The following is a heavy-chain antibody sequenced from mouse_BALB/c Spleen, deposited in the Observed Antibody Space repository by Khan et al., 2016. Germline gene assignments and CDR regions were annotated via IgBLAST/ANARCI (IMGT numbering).Heavy chain of an antibody. V-gene: IGHV14-3*02. CDR3: ARAYPYYDMDY. J-gene: IGHJ4*01. CDR2: IDPANGNT. Sequence: VQLQQPGAELVKPGASVKLSCTASGFNIKDTYMHWVKQRPEQGLEWIGRIDPANGNTKYDPKFQGKATITADTSSNTAYLQLSSPTSEDTAVYYCARAYPYYDMDYWGQGTSVTVSS. CDR1: GFNIKDTY.